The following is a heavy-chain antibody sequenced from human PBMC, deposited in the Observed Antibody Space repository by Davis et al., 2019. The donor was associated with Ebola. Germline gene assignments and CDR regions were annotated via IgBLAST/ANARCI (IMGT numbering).Heavy chain of an antibody. Sequence: GGSLRLSCAASGFAFSSYSMHWVRQAPGKGLEWVAVISYDGSNKYYAVSVKGRSTVSRDNSKNTLYLQMNSLRAEDTALYFCAKDQDNWRDYMGHYYYGMDVWGQGTTVTVSS. CDR2: ISYDGSNK. J-gene: IGHJ6*02. CDR1: GFAFSSYS. CDR3: AKDQDNWRDYMGHYYYGMDV. D-gene: IGHD4-11*01. V-gene: IGHV3-30-3*01.